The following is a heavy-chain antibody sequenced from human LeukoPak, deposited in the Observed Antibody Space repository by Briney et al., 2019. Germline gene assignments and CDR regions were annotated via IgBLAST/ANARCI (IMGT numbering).Heavy chain of an antibody. J-gene: IGHJ6*04. V-gene: IGHV4-39*07. CDR1: GGSISSYY. Sequence: PSETLSLTCTVSGGSISSYYWGWIRQPPGKGLEWIGSIYYSGSTYYNPSLKSRVTISVDTSKNQFSLKLSSVTAADTAVYYCARGGMTTVSTGELDVWGKGTTVTVSS. CDR3: ARGGMTTVSTGELDV. D-gene: IGHD4-17*01. CDR2: IYYSGST.